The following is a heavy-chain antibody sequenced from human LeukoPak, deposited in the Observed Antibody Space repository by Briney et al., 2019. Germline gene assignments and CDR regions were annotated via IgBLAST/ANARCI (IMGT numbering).Heavy chain of an antibody. CDR3: ARAGAPYYYDSSAASYFDY. J-gene: IGHJ4*02. CDR1: GGTFSSYA. V-gene: IGHV1-69*05. CDR2: IIPIFGTA. Sequence: SVKVSCKASGGTFSSYAISWVRQAPGQGLEWMGRIIPIFGTANYAQKFQGRITITTDESTSTAYMELSSLRSEDTAVYYCARAGAPYYYDSSAASYFDYWGQGTLVTVSS. D-gene: IGHD3-22*01.